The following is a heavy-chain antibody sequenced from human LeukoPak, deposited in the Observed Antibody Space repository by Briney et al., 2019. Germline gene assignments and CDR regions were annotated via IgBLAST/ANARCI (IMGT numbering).Heavy chain of an antibody. CDR1: GGSISSGSYY. D-gene: IGHD4-17*01. J-gene: IGHJ3*02. V-gene: IGHV4-61*02. Sequence: SQTLSLTCTVSGGSISSGSYYWSWIRQPAGKGLEWIGRIYTSGSTNYNPSLKSRVTISVDTSKNQFSLKLSSVTAADTAVYYCARGSYDYGDYRGDGAFDIWGQGTMVTVSS. CDR3: ARGSYDYGDYRGDGAFDI. CDR2: IYTSGST.